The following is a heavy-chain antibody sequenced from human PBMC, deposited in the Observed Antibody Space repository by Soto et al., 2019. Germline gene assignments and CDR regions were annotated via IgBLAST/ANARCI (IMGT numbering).Heavy chain of an antibody. CDR3: ARDLFGGYCLDY. V-gene: IGHV4-34*01. D-gene: IGHD5-12*01. CDR2: INHSGST. J-gene: IGHJ4*02. CDR1: GGSFSGYY. Sequence: PSETLSLTCAVYGGSFSGYYWTWIRQPPGTGLEWIGEINHSGSTNYNPSPKSRVTISVDTSKNQFSLKLTSVTAADTAVYYCARDLFGGYCLDYWGREPWSPSPQ.